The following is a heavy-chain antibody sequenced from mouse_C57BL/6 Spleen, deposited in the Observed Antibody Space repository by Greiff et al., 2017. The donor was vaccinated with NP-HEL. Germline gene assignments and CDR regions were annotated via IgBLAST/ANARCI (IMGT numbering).Heavy chain of an antibody. D-gene: IGHD2-1*01. V-gene: IGHV1-54*01. Sequence: QVQLQQSGAELVRPGTSVKVSCKASGYAFTNYLIEWVKQRPGQGLEWIGVINPGSGGTNYNEKFKGKATLTADNSSSTAYMQLSSLTSEDSAVYFCARRDYGNYFDYWGQGTTLTVSS. CDR1: GYAFTNYL. J-gene: IGHJ2*01. CDR3: ARRDYGNYFDY. CDR2: INPGSGGT.